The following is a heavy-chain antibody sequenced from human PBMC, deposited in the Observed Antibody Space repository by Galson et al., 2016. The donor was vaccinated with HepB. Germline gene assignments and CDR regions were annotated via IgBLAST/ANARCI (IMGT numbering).Heavy chain of an antibody. D-gene: IGHD1-26*01. CDR2: IYETGTA. J-gene: IGHJ4*02. V-gene: IGHV4-4*02. CDR3: ARVTLGPTRAKFDS. Sequence: QVPGKGLEWIGEIYETGTANHNPSLTRRLTMSVDKSKNQFSLNLSDVTAADTAIYYCARVTLGPTRAKFDSWGQGTLVTVSS.